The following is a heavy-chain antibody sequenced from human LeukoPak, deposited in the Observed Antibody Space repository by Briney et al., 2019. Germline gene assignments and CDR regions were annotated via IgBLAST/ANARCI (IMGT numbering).Heavy chain of an antibody. CDR3: AELGITMIGGV. D-gene: IGHD3-10*02. J-gene: IGHJ6*04. CDR2: IFPSGGEI. Sequence: GGFLRLSCAASGFTFSTFAMIWVRQPPGKGLEWVSSIFPSGGEIHYADSVRGRFTISRDNSKSTLSLQMNSLRAEDTAIYYCAELGITMIGGVWGKGTTVTISS. V-gene: IGHV3-23*01. CDR1: GFTFSTFA.